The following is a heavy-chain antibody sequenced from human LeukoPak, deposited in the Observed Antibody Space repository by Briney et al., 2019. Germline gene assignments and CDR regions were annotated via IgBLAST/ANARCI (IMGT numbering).Heavy chain of an antibody. Sequence: GGSLRLSCAASGFTFSSYAMHRVRQAPGKGLEWVAVISYDGSNKYYADSVKGRFTISRDNSKNTLYLQMNSLRAEDTAVYYCARSLVGATGTVAGNFDYWGQGTLVTVSS. D-gene: IGHD1-26*01. CDR3: ARSLVGATGTVAGNFDY. V-gene: IGHV3-30-3*01. CDR2: ISYDGSNK. CDR1: GFTFSSYA. J-gene: IGHJ4*02.